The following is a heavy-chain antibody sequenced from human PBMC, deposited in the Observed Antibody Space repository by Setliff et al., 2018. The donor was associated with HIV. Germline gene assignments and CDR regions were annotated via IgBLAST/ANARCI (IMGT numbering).Heavy chain of an antibody. CDR1: GSSISGHF. D-gene: IGHD6-19*01. J-gene: IGHJ6*03. Sequence: KTSETLSLTCTVSGSSISGHFWTWIRQPPGKGLEWIGYIYTTGSTNYNPSLTSRVTISVDTSKNQFSLKLSSVTAADTAVYYCARGKWLVQNFYSYYMDVWGKGTTVTVSS. V-gene: IGHV4-59*11. CDR2: IYTTGST. CDR3: ARGKWLVQNFYSYYMDV.